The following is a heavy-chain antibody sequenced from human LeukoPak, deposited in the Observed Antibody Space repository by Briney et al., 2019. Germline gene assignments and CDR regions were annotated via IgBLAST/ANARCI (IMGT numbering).Heavy chain of an antibody. Sequence: SETLSLTCTVSGGSISGYYWSWIRQPPGQGLEWIAYIHSNGYTNYNPSLKSRVTISVDTSKNQFSLKVTSVTAADTAMYYCTKREGPMSGSYDYFDPWGQGTLVTIS. CDR3: TKREGPMSGSYDYFDP. J-gene: IGHJ5*02. CDR2: IHSNGYT. D-gene: IGHD1-26*01. CDR1: GGSISGYY. V-gene: IGHV4-4*09.